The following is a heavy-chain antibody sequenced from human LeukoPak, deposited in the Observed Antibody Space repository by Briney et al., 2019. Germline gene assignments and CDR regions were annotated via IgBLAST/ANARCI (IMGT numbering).Heavy chain of an antibody. CDR1: GGSISSSSYY. V-gene: IGHV4-39*01. Sequence: SETLSLTCTVSGGSISSSSYYWGWIHQPPGKGLEWIGSIYYSGSTYYNPSLKSRVTISVDTSKNQFSLKLSSVTAADTAVYYCARHGPNSSSWYFFDYWGQGTLVTVSS. D-gene: IGHD6-13*01. CDR2: IYYSGST. J-gene: IGHJ4*02. CDR3: ARHGPNSSSWYFFDY.